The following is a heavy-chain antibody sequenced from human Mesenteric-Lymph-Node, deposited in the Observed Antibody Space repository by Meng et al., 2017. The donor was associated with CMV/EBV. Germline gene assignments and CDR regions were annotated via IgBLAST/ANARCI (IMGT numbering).Heavy chain of an antibody. D-gene: IGHD3-9*01. CDR1: GGSFSGYY. CDR2: INHSGST. CDR3: ARGSSYDILTGYFDY. V-gene: IGHV4-34*01. Sequence: QVKLHQWGAGLWKPPETLSVKWAVYGGSFSGYYWNWIRQSPEKGLEWIGEINHSGSTTYNPSFTSRIIISVDTSTNQISLNMSSVTAADTAVYYCARGSSYDILTGYFDYWGQGALVTVSS. J-gene: IGHJ4*02.